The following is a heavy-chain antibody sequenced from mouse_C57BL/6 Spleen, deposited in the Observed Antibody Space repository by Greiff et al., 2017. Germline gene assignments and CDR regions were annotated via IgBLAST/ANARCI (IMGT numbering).Heavy chain of an antibody. J-gene: IGHJ4*01. Sequence: EVKLVESGGGLVKPGGSLKLSCAASGFTFSSYAMSWARQTPVQRLAWVASISAGGSYTYFPDNVKGRFPLSRDNGKDNLYLKRSHLKSEDTAMYYCARERSKGARDYWGQGTSVTVSS. CDR2: ISAGGSYT. CDR1: GFTFSSYA. CDR3: ARERSKGARDY. V-gene: IGHV5-4*01.